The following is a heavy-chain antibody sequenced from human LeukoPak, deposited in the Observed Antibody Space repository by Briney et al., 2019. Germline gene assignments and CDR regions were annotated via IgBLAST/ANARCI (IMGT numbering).Heavy chain of an antibody. CDR1: GYTFTGYY. J-gene: IGHJ6*02. D-gene: IGHD2-8*01. CDR2: INPNSGGT. Sequence: GASVKVSCKASGYTFTGYYMHWVRQAPGQGLEWMGRINPNSGGTNYAQKFQGRVTMTRDTSISTAYMELSRLRSDDTAVYYCARVVFVPNYYYYGMGVWGQGTTVTVSS. CDR3: ARVVFVPNYYYYGMGV. V-gene: IGHV1-2*06.